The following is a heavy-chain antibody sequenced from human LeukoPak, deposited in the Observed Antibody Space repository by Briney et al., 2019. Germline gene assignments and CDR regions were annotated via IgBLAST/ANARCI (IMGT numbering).Heavy chain of an antibody. D-gene: IGHD2-2*01. CDR1: GFTFSSYA. CDR2: ISGSGGST. CDR3: AKEPNCSSTSCEGYFDY. V-gene: IGHV3-23*01. J-gene: IGHJ4*02. Sequence: GGPLRLSCAASGFTFSSYAMSWVRQAPGKGLEWVSAISGSGGSTYYADSVKGRFTISRDNSKNTLYLQMNSLRAEDTAVYYCAKEPNCSSTSCEGYFDYWGQGTLVTVSS.